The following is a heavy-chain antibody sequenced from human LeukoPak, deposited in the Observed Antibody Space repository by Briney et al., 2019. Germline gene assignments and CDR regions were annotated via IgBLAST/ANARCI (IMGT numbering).Heavy chain of an antibody. CDR1: GGSISSYY. V-gene: IGHV4-59*06. CDR2: IYYSGST. J-gene: IGHJ5*02. D-gene: IGHD3-22*01. Sequence: SETLSLTCTVPGGSISSYYWSWIRQHPGKGLEWIGYIYYSGSTYYNPSLKSRVTISVDTSKNQFSLKLSSVTAADTAVYYCARVRRITMIVDLWGQGTLVTVSS. CDR3: ARVRRITMIVDL.